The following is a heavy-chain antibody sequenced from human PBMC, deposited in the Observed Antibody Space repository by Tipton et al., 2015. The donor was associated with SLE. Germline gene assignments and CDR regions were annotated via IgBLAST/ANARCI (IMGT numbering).Heavy chain of an antibody. CDR1: GGSISSGSYY. V-gene: IGHV4-61*09. CDR2: IYTSGST. D-gene: IGHD6-13*01. CDR3: VNFPGY. J-gene: IGHJ4*02. Sequence: TLSLTCTSSGGSISSGSYYWSWIRQPAGKGLEWIGHIYTSGSTNYNPSLKSRVTISVDTSKNQFSLKLSSVTAADTAVYYCVNFPGYWGQGTLVTVSS.